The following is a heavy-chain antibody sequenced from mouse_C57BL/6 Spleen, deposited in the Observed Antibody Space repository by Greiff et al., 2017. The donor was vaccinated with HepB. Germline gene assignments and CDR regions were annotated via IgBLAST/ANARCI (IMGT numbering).Heavy chain of an antibody. V-gene: IGHV1-54*01. CDR1: GYAFTNYL. J-gene: IGHJ2*01. Sequence: QVHVKQSGAELVRPGTSVKVSCKASGYAFTNYLIEWVKQRPGQGLEWIGVINPGSGGTNYNEKFKGKATLTADKSASNAYMQLSSLTSEDSAVYFCARAGYDYLFDYWGQGTTLTVSS. D-gene: IGHD2-4*01. CDR2: INPGSGGT. CDR3: ARAGYDYLFDY.